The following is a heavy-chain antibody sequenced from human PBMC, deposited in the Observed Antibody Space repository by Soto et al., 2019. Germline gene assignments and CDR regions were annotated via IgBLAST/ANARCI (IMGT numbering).Heavy chain of an antibody. V-gene: IGHV3-48*01. D-gene: IGHD1-26*01. CDR3: AKDHGTYASVGGDY. Sequence: PGGSLRLSCAASGFTFSSFSMNWVRQAPGKGLEWVSYISNSNSAIYHADSVKGRFTISRDNSKSTLLLHLNSLRAEDTAIYYCAKDHGTYASVGGDYWGQGTLVTVSS. CDR1: GFTFSSFS. J-gene: IGHJ4*02. CDR2: ISNSNSAI.